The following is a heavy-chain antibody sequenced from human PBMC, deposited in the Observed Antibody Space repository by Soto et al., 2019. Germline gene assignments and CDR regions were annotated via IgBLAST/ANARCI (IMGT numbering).Heavy chain of an antibody. J-gene: IGHJ5*02. CDR3: AKGTPSPLIVRSSRGPWFDP. Sequence: SETLSLTCTVSGGSISSYYWSWIRQPPGKGLEWIGYMYYGGRTNYNPSLKSRVTISVDTSKMQVSLKLSSVTAADTAVYFCAKGTPSPLIVRSSRGPWFDPWGQGTLVTVSS. CDR1: GGSISSYY. V-gene: IGHV4-59*08. D-gene: IGHD2-15*01. CDR2: MYYGGRT.